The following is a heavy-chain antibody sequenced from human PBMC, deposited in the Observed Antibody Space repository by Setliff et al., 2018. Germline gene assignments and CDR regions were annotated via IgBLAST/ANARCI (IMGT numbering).Heavy chain of an antibody. D-gene: IGHD3-10*01. J-gene: IGHJ4*02. CDR3: ARHEFVGGYYGSVTYRHVDY. V-gene: IGHV4-39*01. Sequence: PSETLSLTCTVSGGSISSSSYQWGWVRQTPGKGLEWIGSIYYSGTAYYNPSLKSRVTISVDTSKNQFSLQVTSVTATDTAVYYCARHEFVGGYYGSVTYRHVDYWGQGILVTVSS. CDR2: IYYSGTA. CDR1: GGSISSSSYQ.